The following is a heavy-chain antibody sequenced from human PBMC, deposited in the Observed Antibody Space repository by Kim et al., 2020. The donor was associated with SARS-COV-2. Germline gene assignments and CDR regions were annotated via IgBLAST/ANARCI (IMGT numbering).Heavy chain of an antibody. V-gene: IGHV4-34*01. J-gene: IGHJ4*02. Sequence: SETLSLTCAVYGGSFSGYYWSWIRQSPGKGLEWIGEINHGGSTNYNPSLKSRATISLDTSKNQFSLKVSSVTASDTAVYYCARGGYSYVFDYWGQGVLVT. D-gene: IGHD5-18*01. CDR3: ARGGYSYVFDY. CDR1: GGSFSGYY. CDR2: INHGGST.